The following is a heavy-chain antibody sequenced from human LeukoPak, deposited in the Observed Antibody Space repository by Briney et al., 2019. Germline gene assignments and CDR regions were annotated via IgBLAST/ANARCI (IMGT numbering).Heavy chain of an antibody. J-gene: IGHJ4*02. D-gene: IGHD3-22*01. CDR1: GGSISSGGYY. CDR3: ASGSYYYDSSGYLDGY. Sequence: SETLSLTCTVSGGSISSGGYYWSWIRQHPGKGLEWIGYTYDSGSAYYNPSLKSRVTISVDTSKNQFSLKLSSVTAADTAVYYCASGSYYYDSSGYLDGYWGQGTLVTVSS. CDR2: TYDSGSA. V-gene: IGHV4-31*03.